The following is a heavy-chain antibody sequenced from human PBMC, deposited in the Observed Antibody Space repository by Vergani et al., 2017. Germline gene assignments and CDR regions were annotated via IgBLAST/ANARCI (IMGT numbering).Heavy chain of an antibody. Sequence: QVQLQESGPGLVKPSQTLSLTCTVSGDSITSGDYYWSWIRQPPGKGLEWIGYIYYSETTYYNPSLKSRLTISLDTSKNQFSLKLNSVTAADTAVYYCARQKDYYMDVWGKGATVTVS. CDR2: IYYSETT. CDR3: ARQKDYYMDV. CDR1: GDSITSGDYY. J-gene: IGHJ6*03. V-gene: IGHV4-30-4*08.